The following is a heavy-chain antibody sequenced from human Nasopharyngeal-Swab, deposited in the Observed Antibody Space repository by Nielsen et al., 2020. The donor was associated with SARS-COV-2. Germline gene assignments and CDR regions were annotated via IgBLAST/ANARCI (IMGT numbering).Heavy chain of an antibody. V-gene: IGHV4-59*01. CDR3: ARDQVYCSGGSCYPYNWFDP. CDR2: IYYSGST. J-gene: IGHJ5*02. D-gene: IGHD2-15*01. CDR1: GGSICSYY. Sequence: SDTLSLTCTVSGGSICSYYWSWIRQPPGKGLEWLGYIYYSGSTNYNPSLKSRVTISVDTSKNQFSLKLRSVTAADTAVYYCARDQVYCSGGSCYPYNWFDPWGQGTLVTVSS.